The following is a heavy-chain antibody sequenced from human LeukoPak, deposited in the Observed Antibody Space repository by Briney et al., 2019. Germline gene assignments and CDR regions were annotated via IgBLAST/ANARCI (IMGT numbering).Heavy chain of an antibody. CDR3: AREGGSSSSWYGGPYYFDY. V-gene: IGHV7-4-1*02. Sequence: ASVKVSCKASGYTFTSYAMNWVRQAPGQGLEWMGWINTNTGYPTYAQGFTGRFVFSLDTSVSTAYLQISSLKAEDTAVYYCAREGGSSSSWYGGPYYFDYWGQGTLVTVSS. CDR2: INTNTGYP. J-gene: IGHJ4*02. D-gene: IGHD6-13*01. CDR1: GYTFTSYA.